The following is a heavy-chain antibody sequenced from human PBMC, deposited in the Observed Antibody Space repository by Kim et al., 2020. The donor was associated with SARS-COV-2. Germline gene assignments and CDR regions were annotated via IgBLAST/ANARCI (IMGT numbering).Heavy chain of an antibody. CDR2: IYYSGNT. J-gene: IGHJ4*02. CDR1: GGSVSSGSYF. V-gene: IGHV4-61*01. Sequence: SETLSLTCTVSGGSVSSGSYFWSWIRQPPGKGLEWIGYIYYSGNTNHNPSLKSRVTMSVDTSKNQFSLKLRSVTAADTAVYYCARAPNDFWHGYPYYFDYWGQGTLVTVSS. D-gene: IGHD3-3*01. CDR3: ARAPNDFWHGYPYYFDY.